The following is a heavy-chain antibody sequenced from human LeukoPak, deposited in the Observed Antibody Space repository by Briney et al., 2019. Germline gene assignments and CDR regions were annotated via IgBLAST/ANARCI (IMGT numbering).Heavy chain of an antibody. D-gene: IGHD2-2*01. V-gene: IGHV1-69*13. Sequence: GASVKVSCKASGGTFSSYAISWVRQAPGQGLEWIGGIIPIFGTANYAQKFQGRVTITADESTSTAYMELSSLRSEDTAVYYCARAHPVVPAATYYYYYMDVWGKGTTVTVSS. J-gene: IGHJ6*03. CDR3: ARAHPVVPAATYYYYYMDV. CDR1: GGTFSSYA. CDR2: IIPIFGTA.